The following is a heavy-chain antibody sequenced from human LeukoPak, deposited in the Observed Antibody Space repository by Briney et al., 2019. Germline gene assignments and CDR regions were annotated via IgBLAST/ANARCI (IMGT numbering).Heavy chain of an antibody. V-gene: IGHV4-61*05. CDR1: DGSISSTSYY. CDR2: IYYSGST. D-gene: IGHD6-6*01. CDR3: ARDRIAARPFDY. Sequence: SETLSLTCVVSDGSISSTSYYWGWIRQPPGKGLEWIGYIYYSGSTNYNPSLKSRVTISVDTSKNQFSLKLSSVTAADTAVYYCARDRIAARPFDYWGQGTLVTVSS. J-gene: IGHJ4*02.